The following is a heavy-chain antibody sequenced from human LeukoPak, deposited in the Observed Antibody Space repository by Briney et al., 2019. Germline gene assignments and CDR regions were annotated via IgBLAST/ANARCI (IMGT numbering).Heavy chain of an antibody. CDR3: ARSLAAAGARDDAFDI. CDR2: ISAYNGNT. Sequence: ASVKVSCKASGYTFTSYGISWVRQAPGQGLEWMGWISAYNGNTNYAQKLQGRVTMTTDTSTSTAYMELRSLRSDDTAVYYCARSLAAAGARDDAFDIWGQGTMVTVS. J-gene: IGHJ3*02. D-gene: IGHD6-13*01. V-gene: IGHV1-18*01. CDR1: GYTFTSYG.